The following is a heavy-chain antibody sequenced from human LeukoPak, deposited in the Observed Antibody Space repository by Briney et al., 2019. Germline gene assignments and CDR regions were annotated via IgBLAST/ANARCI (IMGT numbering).Heavy chain of an antibody. CDR2: IRYDGSNK. V-gene: IGHV3-30*02. CDR3: AKIPLAAGYSYGTYYFDY. D-gene: IGHD5-18*01. Sequence: QSGGSLRLSCAASGFTFSSYGMHWVRQAPGKGLEWVAFIRYDGSNKYYADSVKGRFTISRDNSKNTLYLQMNSLRAEDTAVYYCAKIPLAAGYSYGTYYFDYWGQGTLVTVSS. J-gene: IGHJ4*02. CDR1: GFTFSSYG.